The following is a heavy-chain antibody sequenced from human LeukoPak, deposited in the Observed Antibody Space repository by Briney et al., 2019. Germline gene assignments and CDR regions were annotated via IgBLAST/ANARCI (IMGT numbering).Heavy chain of an antibody. V-gene: IGHV3-7*01. CDR2: INHDGSET. CDR3: ARDPRHNDY. CDR1: GFTFSGYW. Sequence: GGSLRLSCAASGFTFSGYWMTWVRQAPGKWLEWVANINHDGSETHYVDSVKGRFTISRDNAKNSVYLQLNSLSAEDTAVYYCARDPRHNDYWGQGTLVTVSS. J-gene: IGHJ4*02.